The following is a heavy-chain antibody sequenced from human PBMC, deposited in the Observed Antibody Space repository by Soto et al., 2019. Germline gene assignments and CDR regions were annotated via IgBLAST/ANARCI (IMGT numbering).Heavy chain of an antibody. V-gene: IGHV3-33*06. D-gene: IGHD2-15*01. J-gene: IGHJ4*01. CDR3: AKAGPYCSGGTCYPAHYDY. CDR2: IWYDGSNK. CDR1: GFTFSSYA. Sequence: GGSLRFSCAASGFTFSSYAMHWVRQAPGKGLEWVAVIWYDGSNKYYADSVKGRFTISRDNSKNTLYLQMNSLRAEDTAVYYCAKAGPYCSGGTCYPAHYDYWGQGTLVTVSS.